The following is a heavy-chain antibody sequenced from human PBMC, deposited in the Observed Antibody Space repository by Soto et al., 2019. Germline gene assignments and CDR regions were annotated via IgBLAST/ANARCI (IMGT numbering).Heavy chain of an antibody. CDR3: ARQTSRPGFGVVIRPLDP. CDR2: INAGNGNT. J-gene: IGHJ5*02. CDR1: GYTFTSYA. V-gene: IGHV1-3*01. Sequence: ASVKVSCKASGYTFTSYAMHWVRQAPGQRLEWMGWINAGNGNTKYSQKFQGRVTITRDTSASTAYMELSSLRSEDTAVYYCARQTSRPGFGVVIRPLDPWGQGTMVTVYS. D-gene: IGHD3-3*01.